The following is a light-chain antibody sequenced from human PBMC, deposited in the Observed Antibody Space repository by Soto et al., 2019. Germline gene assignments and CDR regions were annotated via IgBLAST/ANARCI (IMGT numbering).Light chain of an antibody. CDR1: QSVGSL. V-gene: IGKV3-15*01. CDR3: QQYNSWPPYT. Sequence: EVVMTQSPATLSVSPGEGATLSCRASQSVGSLVAWYQQKPGQAPRLLIYRASTRATGIAARFTGSGSGTEFTLTISSLQTEDFAVYYCQQYNSWPPYTFGQGTKLEIK. CDR2: RAS. J-gene: IGKJ2*01.